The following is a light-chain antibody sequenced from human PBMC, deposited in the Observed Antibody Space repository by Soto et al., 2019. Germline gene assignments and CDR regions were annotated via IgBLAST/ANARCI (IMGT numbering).Light chain of an antibody. V-gene: IGKV1-5*01. Sequence: DIQMTQSPSTLSASVGDRVTITCRASQSLNSLLAWYQQKPGRAPKLLIYDASTLESGVPSRFSGSGSGTEFTLTISSLQTDDFATYYGQQYNSYSSWTFGKGTKVEIK. CDR1: QSLNSL. J-gene: IGKJ1*01. CDR2: DAS. CDR3: QQYNSYSSWT.